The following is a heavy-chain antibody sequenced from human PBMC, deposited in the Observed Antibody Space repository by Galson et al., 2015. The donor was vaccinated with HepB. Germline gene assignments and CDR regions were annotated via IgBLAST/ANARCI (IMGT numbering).Heavy chain of an antibody. CDR1: GFTFSSYA. D-gene: IGHD4-17*01. J-gene: IGHJ4*02. CDR3: ARPGYYGDYSLDY. Sequence: SLRLSCAASGFTFSSYAMHWVRQAPGKGLEWVAVISYDGSNKYYADSVKGRFTISRDNSKNTLYLQMNSLRAEDTAVYYCARPGYYGDYSLDYWGQGTLVTVSS. CDR2: ISYDGSNK. V-gene: IGHV3-30-3*01.